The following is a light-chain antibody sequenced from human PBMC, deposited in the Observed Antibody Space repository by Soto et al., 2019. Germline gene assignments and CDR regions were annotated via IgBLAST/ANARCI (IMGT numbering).Light chain of an antibody. J-gene: IGKJ1*01. Sequence: EIVMTQSPATLSVSPGERATLSCRASQSVSSNLAWYQQKPGQAPRLLIYGASTRATGIPARFSGSGSGTGFHPTLQRLPFEDFAVYYCQQYNNWPPMAFGQGTKVEIK. V-gene: IGKV3-15*01. CDR1: QSVSSN. CDR2: GAS. CDR3: QQYNNWPPMA.